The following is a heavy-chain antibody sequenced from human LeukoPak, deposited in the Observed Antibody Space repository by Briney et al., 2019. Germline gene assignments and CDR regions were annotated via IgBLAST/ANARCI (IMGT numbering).Heavy chain of an antibody. CDR3: ARDRGGEGSCAFDY. Sequence: ASVKVSCKASGYTFTGYYMHWVRQAPGQGLEWMGWIDPNSGGTNYAQKFQGRVTMTRDTSISTAYMVLNRLRSDDTAVYYCARDRGGEGSCAFDYWGQGTLVTVSS. V-gene: IGHV1-2*02. CDR2: IDPNSGGT. J-gene: IGHJ4*02. CDR1: GYTFTGYY. D-gene: IGHD2-15*01.